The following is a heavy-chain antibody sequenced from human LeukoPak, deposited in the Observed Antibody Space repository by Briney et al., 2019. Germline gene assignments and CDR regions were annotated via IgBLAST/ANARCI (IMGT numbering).Heavy chain of an antibody. CDR1: GFTFSSSD. CDR2: INSDGINT. V-gene: IGHV3-74*01. Sequence: GGSLRLSCAASGFTFSSSDMHWVRQAPGKGLVWVSRINSDGINTSYADSVKGRFTISRDNAKNTLNLQMNSLRAEDTAVYYCARDLGQYYDTSDNWFDPWGQGTLVTVSS. CDR3: ARDLGQYYDTSDNWFDP. D-gene: IGHD3-22*01. J-gene: IGHJ5*02.